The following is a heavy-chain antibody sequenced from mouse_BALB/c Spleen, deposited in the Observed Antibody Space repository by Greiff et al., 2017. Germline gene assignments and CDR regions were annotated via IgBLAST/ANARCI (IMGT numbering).Heavy chain of an antibody. CDR2: IWAGGST. D-gene: IGHD2-10*01. CDR3: ARSSYYGNSGAMDY. CDR1: GFSLTSYG. Sequence: VHLVESGPGLVAPSQSLSITCTVSGFSLTSYGVHWVRQPPGKGLEWLGVIWAGGSTNYNSALMSRLSISKDNSKSQVFLKMNSLQTDDTAMYYCARSSYYGNSGAMDYWGQGTSVTVSS. V-gene: IGHV2-9*02. J-gene: IGHJ4*01.